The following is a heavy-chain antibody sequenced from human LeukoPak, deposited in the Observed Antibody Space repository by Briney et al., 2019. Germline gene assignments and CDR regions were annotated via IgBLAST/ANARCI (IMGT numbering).Heavy chain of an antibody. J-gene: IGHJ4*02. V-gene: IGHV3-64*01. Sequence: GGSLRLSCAASGFTFSSYAMHWVRQAPGKGLEYVSAIGSNGGSTYYANSVKGRFTISRDNSKNTLYLQMGSLRAEDMAVYYCARSGRDGYNQDYWGQGTLVTVSS. CDR1: GFTFSSYA. CDR3: ARSGRDGYNQDY. CDR2: IGSNGGST. D-gene: IGHD5-24*01.